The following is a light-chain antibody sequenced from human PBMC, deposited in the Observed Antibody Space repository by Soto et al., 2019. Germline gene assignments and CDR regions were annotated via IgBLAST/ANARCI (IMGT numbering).Light chain of an antibody. Sequence: MVLRQVGGERSLSSGERAKISCRAGQIVSSRLAWYQQKPGQAPRLRISGASSRATGITDRFIGRGSATDFTLSISRLEPADFALYYCQQYGSSPITFRQGTRLEIK. V-gene: IGKV3-20*01. CDR2: GAS. J-gene: IGKJ5*01. CDR1: QIVSSR. CDR3: QQYGSSPIT.